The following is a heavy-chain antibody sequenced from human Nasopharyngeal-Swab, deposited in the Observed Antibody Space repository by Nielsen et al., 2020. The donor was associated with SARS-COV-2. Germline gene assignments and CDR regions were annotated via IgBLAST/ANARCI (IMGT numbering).Heavy chain of an antibody. CDR2: FNPEDGET. Sequence: ASVKVSCKVSGYTLTELSMHWVRQAPGKGLEWMGGFNPEDGETIYAQKFQGRVTMTEDTSTDTAYMELSSLRSEDTAVYYCARDPYGSTQQLAPRGELRHRPFDYWGQGTLVTVSS. CDR1: GYTLTELS. CDR3: ARDPYGSTQQLAPRGELRHRPFDY. V-gene: IGHV1-24*01. J-gene: IGHJ4*02. D-gene: IGHD6-13*01.